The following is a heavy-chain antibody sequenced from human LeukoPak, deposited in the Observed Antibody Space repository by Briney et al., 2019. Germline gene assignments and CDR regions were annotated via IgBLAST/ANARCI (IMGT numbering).Heavy chain of an antibody. Sequence: PSETLSLTCTVSGGSISSYYWSWIRQPPGKGLEWIGYIYYSGSTNYNPSLKGRVTISVDTSKNQFSLKLSSVTAADTAVYYCARRIAAAGSLDYWGQGTLVTVSS. CDR1: GGSISSYY. J-gene: IGHJ4*02. D-gene: IGHD6-13*01. V-gene: IGHV4-59*08. CDR2: IYYSGST. CDR3: ARRIAAAGSLDY.